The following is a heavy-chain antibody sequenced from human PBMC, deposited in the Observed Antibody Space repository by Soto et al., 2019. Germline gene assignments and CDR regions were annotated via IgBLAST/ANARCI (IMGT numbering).Heavy chain of an antibody. CDR2: IYWDDDK. J-gene: IGHJ5*02. D-gene: IGHD1-1*01. Sequence: QITLKESGPTLVKPTQTLTLTCTFSGFSLNTDGVAVGWIRQPPGKALEWLALIYWDDDKRYSPAMKTRLTDTKDTSKDHVVLTMTNMDPVDTDTYDCEKTMGWNWFAAWGQGTLGTVSP. CDR1: GFSLNTDGVA. CDR3: EKTMGWNWFAA. V-gene: IGHV2-5*02.